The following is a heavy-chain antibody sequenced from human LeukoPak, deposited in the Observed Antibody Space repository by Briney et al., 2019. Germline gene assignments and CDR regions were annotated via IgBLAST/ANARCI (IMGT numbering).Heavy chain of an antibody. Sequence: PSEALSLTCAVYGGSFSGYYWSWVRQPPGKGLEWIGEINRGGSTNYNPSLTSRATISVDTSKNQFSLTLSSVTAADTAVYYCARGPADYNKLKPGDRDGYNYKSKRTPFDYWGQGTLVTVSS. CDR2: INRGGST. CDR1: GGSFSGYY. CDR3: ARGPADYNKLKPGDRDGYNYKSKRTPFDY. J-gene: IGHJ4*02. D-gene: IGHD5-24*01. V-gene: IGHV4-34*01.